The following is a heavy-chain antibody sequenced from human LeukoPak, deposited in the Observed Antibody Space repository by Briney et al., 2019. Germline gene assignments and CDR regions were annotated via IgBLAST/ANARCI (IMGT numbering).Heavy chain of an antibody. J-gene: IGHJ4*02. CDR1: GFTFSSYG. Sequence: PGGSLRLSCAASGFTFSSYGMHWVRQSPGKGLEWVAFIWYDGSNKYYADSVKGRFTISRDNSKNTLYLQVNSLRAEDTAMYYCARGGGGDGYVVPAGVDFDYWGQGTLVTVSS. CDR3: ARGGGGDGYVVPAGVDFDY. V-gene: IGHV3-33*01. D-gene: IGHD2-2*01. CDR2: IWYDGSNK.